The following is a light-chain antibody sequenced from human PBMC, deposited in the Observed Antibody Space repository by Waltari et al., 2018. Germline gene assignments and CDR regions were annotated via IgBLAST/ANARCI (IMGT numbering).Light chain of an antibody. J-gene: IGLJ3*02. V-gene: IGLV2-23*01. CDR2: EGS. CDR1: SSDVGSYNL. CDR3: CSYAGSHTWV. Sequence: QSALTQPASVSGSPGQSITISCTGTSSDVGSYNLVSWYQQHQGKAPKLMIYEGSKRPSGVSNRFSGSKSGNTASLTISGLQAEDEADYYCCSYAGSHTWVFGGGTKLTVL.